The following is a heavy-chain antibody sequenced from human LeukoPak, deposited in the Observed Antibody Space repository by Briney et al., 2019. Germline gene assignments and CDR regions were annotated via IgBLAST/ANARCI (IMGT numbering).Heavy chain of an antibody. D-gene: IGHD1-14*01. CDR1: GFTFSGYS. V-gene: IGHV3-48*04. CDR2: ISGSGSTI. Sequence: PGGSLRLSCAASGFTFSGYSMNWVRQAPGKGPEWVSCISGSGSTIYYADSVKGRFTISRDNAKNSLYLQMNSLRAEDTALYYCARAPGDYYYYYYLDVWGKGTTVTVSS. CDR3: ARAPGDYYYYYYLDV. J-gene: IGHJ6*03.